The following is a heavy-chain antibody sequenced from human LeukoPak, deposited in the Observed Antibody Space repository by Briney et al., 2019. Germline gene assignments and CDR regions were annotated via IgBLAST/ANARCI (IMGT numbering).Heavy chain of an antibody. CDR3: AREARYYYDSSGYLDY. CDR2: INPSGGST. Sequence: ASVKVSCKASGYTFTSYYMHWVRQAPGQGLEWMGIINPSGGSTSYAQKFQGRVTMTRDTPTSTVYMELSSLRSEDTAVYYCAREARYYYDSSGYLDYWGQGTLVTVSS. J-gene: IGHJ4*02. CDR1: GYTFTSYY. V-gene: IGHV1-46*01. D-gene: IGHD3-22*01.